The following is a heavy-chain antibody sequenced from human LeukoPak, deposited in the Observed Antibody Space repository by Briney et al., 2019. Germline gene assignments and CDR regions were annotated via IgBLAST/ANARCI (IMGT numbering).Heavy chain of an antibody. J-gene: IGHJ6*03. CDR1: GYTFTGYY. D-gene: IGHD1-26*01. V-gene: IGHV1-2*02. CDR2: INPNSGGT. CDR3: ARDRLVGATARRDYYYYYMDV. Sequence: ASVKVSCKASGYTFTGYYMHWVRQAPGQGLEWMGWINPNSGGTNYAQKFQGRVTMTRDTSISTAYMELSRLRSDDTAVYYCARDRLVGATARRDYYYYYMDVWGKGTTVTVPS.